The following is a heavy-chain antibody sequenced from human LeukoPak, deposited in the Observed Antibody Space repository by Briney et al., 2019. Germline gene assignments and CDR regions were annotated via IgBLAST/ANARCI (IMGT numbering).Heavy chain of an antibody. V-gene: IGHV1-2*02. J-gene: IGHJ3*02. CDR1: GYTFTGYY. D-gene: IGHD3-16*01. CDR2: INPNSGGT. CDR3: ARVRVMITFGGVVQGAFDI. Sequence: ASVKVSCKASGYTFTGYYMHWVRQAPGQGLEWMGWINPNSGGTNYVQKFQGRVTMTRDTSISTAYMELSRLRSDDTAVYYCARVRVMITFGGVVQGAFDIWGQGTMVTVSS.